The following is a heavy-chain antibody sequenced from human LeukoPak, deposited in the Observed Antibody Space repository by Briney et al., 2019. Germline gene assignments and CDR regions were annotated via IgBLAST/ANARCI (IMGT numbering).Heavy chain of an antibody. CDR1: GFTFSNAW. Sequence: GGSLRLSCAASGFTFSNAWMSWVRQAPGKGLEWVSYISTSGSTRNYADSVQGRFTISRDNAENSLYLQMNSLRAEDTAVYYCARVRASLDYWGQGTLVTVSS. CDR3: ARVRASLDY. V-gene: IGHV3-11*04. J-gene: IGHJ4*02. CDR2: ISTSGSTR.